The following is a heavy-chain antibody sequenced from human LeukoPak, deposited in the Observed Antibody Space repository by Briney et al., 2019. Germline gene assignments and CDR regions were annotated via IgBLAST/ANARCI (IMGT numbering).Heavy chain of an antibody. CDR2: ITADSGTT. J-gene: IGHJ4*02. Sequence: GGSLRLSCAVSGFPFSTKSMNWVRQAPGKGLVWVSYITADSGTTYYADSVKGRFTISRDNAKNSLYLQMNSLRDEDAAVYYCASRDYFDYWGQGTLVTVSS. V-gene: IGHV3-48*02. CDR1: GFPFSTKS. CDR3: ASRDYFDY.